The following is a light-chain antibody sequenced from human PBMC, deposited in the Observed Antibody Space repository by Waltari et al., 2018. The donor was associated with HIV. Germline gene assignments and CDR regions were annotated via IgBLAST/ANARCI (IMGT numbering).Light chain of an antibody. CDR1: QSLLHSNGKNY. V-gene: IGKV2-28*01. CDR3: MQALQTPLT. J-gene: IGKJ4*01. CDR2: LGS. Sequence: IVMTLSRLSLPVTPGEPASISCRSSQSLLHSNGKNYLDWYMQRPGQSPQLLIYLGSNRTSVVPDRFRGSGSGTDFTLMISRVEAEDVGVYYCMQALQTPLTFGGGTRVEIK.